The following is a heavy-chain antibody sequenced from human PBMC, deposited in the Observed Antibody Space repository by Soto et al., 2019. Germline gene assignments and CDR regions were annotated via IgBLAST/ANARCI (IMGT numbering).Heavy chain of an antibody. J-gene: IGHJ6*02. CDR3: ARLRFLEWLPNTYYYGMDV. D-gene: IGHD3-3*01. CDR2: TYYRSKWYN. CDR1: GDSVSSNSAA. V-gene: IGHV6-1*01. Sequence: SQTLSLTCAISGDSVSSNSAAWNWIRQSPSRGLEWLGRTYYRSKWYNDYAVSVKSRITINPDTSKNQFSLQLNSVTPEDTAVYYCARLRFLEWLPNTYYYGMDVWGQGTTVTVSS.